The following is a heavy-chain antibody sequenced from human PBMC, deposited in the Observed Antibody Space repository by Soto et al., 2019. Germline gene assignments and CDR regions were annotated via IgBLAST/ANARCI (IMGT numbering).Heavy chain of an antibody. CDR3: ARDPPYDMLTGSYYYYGMDV. CDR1: GYTFTSYD. Sequence: QVQLVQSGAEVKKPGASVKVSCKASGYTFTSYDINWVRQATGQGLEWMGWMNPNSGNTGYAQTFQGRVPMTRNNSISIAYMELSSLRSEDTAVYYCARDPPYDMLTGSYYYYGMDVWGQGTTVTVSS. D-gene: IGHD3-9*01. CDR2: MNPNSGNT. J-gene: IGHJ6*02. V-gene: IGHV1-8*01.